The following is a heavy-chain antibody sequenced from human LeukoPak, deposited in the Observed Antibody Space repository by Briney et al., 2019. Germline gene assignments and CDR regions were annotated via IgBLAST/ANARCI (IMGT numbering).Heavy chain of an antibody. CDR1: GGFISSSSYY. J-gene: IGHJ4*02. V-gene: IGHV4-39*01. CDR2: IYYSGST. Sequence: SETLSLTCTVSGGFISSSSYYWGWIRQPPGKGLEWIGNIYYSGSTYYNPSLKSRVTISIDTSKNQFSLKLSSVTAADTAVYYCARDSSAWYEEPFDYWGQGTLVTVSS. CDR3: ARDSSAWYEEPFDY. D-gene: IGHD6-19*01.